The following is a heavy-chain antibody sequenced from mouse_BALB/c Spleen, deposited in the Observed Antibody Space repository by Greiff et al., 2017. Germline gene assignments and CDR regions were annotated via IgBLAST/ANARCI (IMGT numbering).Heavy chain of an antibody. J-gene: IGHJ2*01. V-gene: IGHV1-54*01. Sequence: QVQLQQSGAELVRPGTSVKVSCKASGYAFTNYLIEWVKQRPGQGLEWIGVINPGSGGTNYNEKFKGKATLTADKSSSTAYVQLSSLTSDDSAVYFCARSGNYDYFDYWGQGTTLTVSS. CDR2: INPGSGGT. CDR1: GYAFTNYL. CDR3: ARSGNYDYFDY. D-gene: IGHD1-1*01.